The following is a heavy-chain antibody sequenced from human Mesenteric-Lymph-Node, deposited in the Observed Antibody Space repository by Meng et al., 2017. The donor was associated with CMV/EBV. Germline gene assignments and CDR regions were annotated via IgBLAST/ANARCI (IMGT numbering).Heavy chain of an antibody. D-gene: IGHD3-3*01. V-gene: IGHV3-74*03. J-gene: IGHJ4*01. CDR2: ITSDGTTT. CDR3: ARGIYDFWSGYQAGF. CDR1: GFTFNNFW. Sequence: GESLKISCAASGFTFNNFWMHWVRQAPGKGLMWVSHITSDGTTTMYADSVKGRFTVFRDNAKNTLYLQMNGLRAEDTAVYYCARGIYDFWSGYQAGFWGQGALVTVSS.